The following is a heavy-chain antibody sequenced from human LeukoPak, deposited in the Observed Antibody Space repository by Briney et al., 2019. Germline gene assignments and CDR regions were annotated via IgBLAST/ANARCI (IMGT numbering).Heavy chain of an antibody. J-gene: IGHJ4*02. CDR3: ASDIVLMVYAIPTFDY. D-gene: IGHD2-8*01. CDR1: GFTFSSYW. V-gene: IGHV3-7*01. Sequence: PGGSLRLSCAASGFTFSSYWMSWVRQAPGKGLEWVANIKQDGGEIYYVDSVKGRFTISRDNAKNSLYLQMDSLRAEDTAVYYCASDIVLMVYAIPTFDYWGQGTLVTVSS. CDR2: IKQDGGEI.